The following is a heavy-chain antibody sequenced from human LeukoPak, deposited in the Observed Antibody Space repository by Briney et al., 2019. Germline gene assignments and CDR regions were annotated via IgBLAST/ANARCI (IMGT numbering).Heavy chain of an antibody. J-gene: IGHJ4*02. CDR1: GFTFSSYE. V-gene: IGHV3-48*03. CDR3: AREVDQLLSPFDY. D-gene: IGHD2-2*01. CDR2: ISSSGSTI. Sequence: GGSLRLSCAASGFTFSSYEMNWVRQAPGKGLEWVSYISSSGSTIYYADSVKGRFTISRDNAKNSLYLQMNSLRAEDTAVYYCAREVDQLLSPFDYWGQGTLVTVSS.